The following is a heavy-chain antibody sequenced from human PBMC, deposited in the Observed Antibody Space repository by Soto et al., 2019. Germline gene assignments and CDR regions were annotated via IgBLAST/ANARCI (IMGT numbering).Heavy chain of an antibody. V-gene: IGHV3-64*01. CDR2: ISNNGAHT. J-gene: IGHJ6*03. CDR1: GSTFSNYE. D-gene: IGHD6-13*01. Sequence: EAQLVESGGGLVQPGGSLRLSCAASGSTFSNYEMHWVRQAPGKGLDYVSGISNNGAHTDYAKSVKGRFTISRDNSENTLYLQMGSLRAEDMALYYCARRGYGSRWPNVYMDVWGKGTTVTVSS. CDR3: ARRGYGSRWPNVYMDV.